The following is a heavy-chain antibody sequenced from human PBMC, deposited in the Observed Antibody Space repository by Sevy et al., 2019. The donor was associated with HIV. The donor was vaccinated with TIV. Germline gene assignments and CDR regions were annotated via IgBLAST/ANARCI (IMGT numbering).Heavy chain of an antibody. CDR1: GFTFDDYT. Sequence: GGSLRLSCAASGFTFDDYTMHWVRQAPGKGLEWASLISWDGGSTYYADSVKGRFTISRDNSKNSLYLQMNSLRTEDTALYYCAKAGGYSYGGGNYYYYYGMDVWGQGTTVTVSS. CDR2: ISWDGGST. CDR3: AKAGGYSYGGGNYYYYYGMDV. V-gene: IGHV3-43*01. D-gene: IGHD5-18*01. J-gene: IGHJ6*02.